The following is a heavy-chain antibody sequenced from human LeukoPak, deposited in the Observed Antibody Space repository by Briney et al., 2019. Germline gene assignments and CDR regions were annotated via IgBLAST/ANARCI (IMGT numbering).Heavy chain of an antibody. CDR1: GFTFSSYG. V-gene: IGHV3-30*18. CDR3: AKAPKIYTIFDEFDP. Sequence: PGRSLRLSCAASGFTFSSYGMHWVRQAPGKGLEWVAVISYDGSNKYYADSVKGRFTISRDNSKNTLYLQMNSLRAEDTAVYYCAKAPKIYTIFDEFDPWGQGTLVTVSS. CDR2: ISYDGSNK. J-gene: IGHJ5*02. D-gene: IGHD3-3*01.